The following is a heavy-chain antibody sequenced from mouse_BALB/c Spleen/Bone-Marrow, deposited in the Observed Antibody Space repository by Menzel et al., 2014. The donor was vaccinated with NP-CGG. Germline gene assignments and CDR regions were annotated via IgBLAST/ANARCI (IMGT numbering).Heavy chain of an antibody. Sequence: LMESGGGLVKPGGALKLSCAVSGFTFSSYAMSWVRQSPEKRLEWAAEISSGGSYTYYPDTVTGRFTISRDNAKNTLYLEMSSLRSEDTAMYYCARSPQRDYAMDYWGQGTSVTVSS. J-gene: IGHJ4*01. V-gene: IGHV5-9-4*01. CDR1: GFTFSSYA. D-gene: IGHD3-2*02. CDR3: ARSPQRDYAMDY. CDR2: ISSGGSYT.